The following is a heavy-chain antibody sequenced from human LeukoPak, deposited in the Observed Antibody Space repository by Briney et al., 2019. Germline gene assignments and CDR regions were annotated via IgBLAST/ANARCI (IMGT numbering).Heavy chain of an antibody. D-gene: IGHD3-22*01. CDR2: IIPIFGTA. J-gene: IGHJ4*02. CDR1: GGTFSSYA. V-gene: IGHV1-69*13. Sequence: SVKVSCKASGGTFSSYAISWVRQAPGQGLEWMGGIIPIFGTANYAQKFQGKVTITAGESTYTAYMELSSLRSEDTAVYYCARGWDYDSGGRPTAYVYWGQGTLVSVSS. CDR3: ARGWDYDSGGRPTAYVY.